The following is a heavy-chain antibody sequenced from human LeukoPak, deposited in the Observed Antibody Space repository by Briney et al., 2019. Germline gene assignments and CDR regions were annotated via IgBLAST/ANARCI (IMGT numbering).Heavy chain of an antibody. CDR2: NSYSGSA. J-gene: IGHJ4*02. Sequence: SETLSLTCTVSGGSISSYYWSWIRQPPGKGLEWIGYNSYSGSANYNPSLKSRVTISLDTSKNQFSLKLSSVTAADTAIYYCARDGGLRGVFDYWGQGTLVTVSS. CDR3: ARDGGLRGVFDY. V-gene: IGHV4-59*01. D-gene: IGHD3-16*01. CDR1: GGSISSYY.